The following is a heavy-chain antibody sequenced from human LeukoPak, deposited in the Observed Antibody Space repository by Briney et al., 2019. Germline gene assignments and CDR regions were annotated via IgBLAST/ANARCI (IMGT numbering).Heavy chain of an antibody. CDR3: ARDGVLGGYPRSNDAFDS. CDR2: IYYSGST. D-gene: IGHD5-12*01. J-gene: IGHJ3*02. V-gene: IGHV4-59*01. CDR1: GGSLSSYY. Sequence: PSETLSLTCTVSGGSLSSYYWSWIRQPPGKGLEWIGYIYYSGSTNYNPSLKSRVTISVDTSKNQFSLKLRSVTAADTAVYYCARDGVLGGYPRSNDAFDSWGQGTMVTVSS.